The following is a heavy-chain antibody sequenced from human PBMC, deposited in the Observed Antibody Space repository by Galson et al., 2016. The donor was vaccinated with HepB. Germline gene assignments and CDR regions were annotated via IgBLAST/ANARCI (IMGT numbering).Heavy chain of an antibody. V-gene: IGHV3-74*01. CDR2: IKSDGSKT. CDR3: ARGSTSQYYFDLNAPDY. CDR1: GLIFSDYW. D-gene: IGHD3-22*01. Sequence: SLRLSCAASGLIFSDYWMHWVRQTPGKGLVWVSHIKSDGSKTHYAASVKGRFTISRDNAKNTLYLQMNSLRVEDTAVYYCARGSTSQYYFDLNAPDYWGQGTLVTVSS. J-gene: IGHJ4*02.